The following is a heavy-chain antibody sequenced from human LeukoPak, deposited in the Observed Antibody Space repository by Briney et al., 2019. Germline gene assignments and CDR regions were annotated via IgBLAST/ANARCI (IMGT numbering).Heavy chain of an antibody. Sequence: PSEALSLTCTVSGGSISNNGYYWGWIRQPPGKGLEWIGSIYYSGSTYYNPSLKSRVTMSVDTSKNQFSLKLSSVTAADTAVYYCARGLPHRFGNWGQGTLVTVSS. CDR3: ARGLPHRFGN. CDR2: IYYSGST. CDR1: GGSISNNGYY. V-gene: IGHV4-39*07. J-gene: IGHJ5*02.